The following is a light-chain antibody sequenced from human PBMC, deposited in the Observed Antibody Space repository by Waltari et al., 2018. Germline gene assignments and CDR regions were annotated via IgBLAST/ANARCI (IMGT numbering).Light chain of an antibody. J-gene: IGKJ2*01. CDR2: AAS. Sequence: EIVMTQSPATLSVSPGERATLSCRASQSVSSALAWSKQKPGQAPRPLIYAASTRDAGIPARFSGSGSGTEFTSTISSIQSEDFSVYYCQQYDNWPQYTFGQGTKLEIK. V-gene: IGKV3-15*01. CDR3: QQYDNWPQYT. CDR1: QSVSSA.